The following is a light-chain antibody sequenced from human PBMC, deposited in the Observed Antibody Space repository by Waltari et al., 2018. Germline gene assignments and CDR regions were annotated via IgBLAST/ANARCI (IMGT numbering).Light chain of an antibody. CDR3: CSYAGANTYV. CDR1: SSDVWSYNL. CDR2: EVS. J-gene: IGLJ1*01. V-gene: IGLV2-23*02. Sequence: QSALTQPASVSGSPGQSITVSCTGTSSDVWSYNLVAWYQHHPPKAPKLIIYEVSKRPSGVSNRFSGSKSGNTASLTISGLQPEDEADYYCCSYAGANTYVFGSGTKVTVL.